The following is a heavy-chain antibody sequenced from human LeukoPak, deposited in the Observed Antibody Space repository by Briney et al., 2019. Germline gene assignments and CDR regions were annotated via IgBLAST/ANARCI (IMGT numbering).Heavy chain of an antibody. J-gene: IGHJ4*02. Sequence: GGSLRLSCAASGFTFSSYGMQWVRQAPGKGLEWVAVIWYDGSNKDYADSVKGRFTISRDNSKNTLYLQMNSLRAEDTAVYYCAKLAVRGPPFDYWGQGTLVTVSS. V-gene: IGHV3-33*06. CDR1: GFTFSSYG. D-gene: IGHD3-10*01. CDR2: IWYDGSNK. CDR3: AKLAVRGPPFDY.